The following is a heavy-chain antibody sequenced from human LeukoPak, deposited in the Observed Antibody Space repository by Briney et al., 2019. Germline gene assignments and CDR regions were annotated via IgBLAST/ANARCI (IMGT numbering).Heavy chain of an antibody. CDR3: ARMTTDFPPHLDY. CDR1: GGSISSYY. Sequence: SETLSLTCTVSGGSISSYYWSWIRQPPGKGLEWIGYIYYSGSTNYNPSLKSRVTISVDTSKNQFSLKLSSVTAADTAVYYCARMTTDFPPHLDYWGQGTLVTVSS. V-gene: IGHV4-59*01. D-gene: IGHD1-1*01. CDR2: IYYSGST. J-gene: IGHJ4*02.